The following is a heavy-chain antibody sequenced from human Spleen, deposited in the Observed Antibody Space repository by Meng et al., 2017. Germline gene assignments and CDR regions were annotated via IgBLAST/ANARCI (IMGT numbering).Heavy chain of an antibody. CDR2: INANSGGT. V-gene: IGHV1-2*06. CDR3: AKGTLQASNWFDP. D-gene: IGHD4-11*01. Sequence: VQLVQSGAEVKKPGASVKVSCKASGYTFTDYFIHWVRQAPGQGLEWMGRINANSGGTDYAQKFQGRVTMTRDTSISTAYMELSRLRSDDTAMYYCAKGTLQASNWFDPWGQGTLVTVSS. CDR1: GYTFTDYF. J-gene: IGHJ5*02.